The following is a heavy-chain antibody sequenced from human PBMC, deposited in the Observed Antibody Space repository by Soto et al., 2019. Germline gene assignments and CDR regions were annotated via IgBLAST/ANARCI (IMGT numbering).Heavy chain of an antibody. Sequence: LSLTCSVSGASISSFNWNWVRQPAGKGPEWVGRLNIAGTINYNPSLKSRITMSMDTSKNQISLHLRSVTAADTAIYYCARDRGEYTSSWFWYFSHWGHGTLVTVSS. V-gene: IGHV4-4*07. J-gene: IGHJ2*01. CDR2: LNIAGTI. CDR3: ARDRGEYTSSWFWYFSH. D-gene: IGHD6-13*01. CDR1: GASISSFN.